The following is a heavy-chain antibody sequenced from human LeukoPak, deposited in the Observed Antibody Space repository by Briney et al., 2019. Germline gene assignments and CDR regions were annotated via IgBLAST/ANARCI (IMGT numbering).Heavy chain of an antibody. CDR3: ARDSSGPHSYDY. CDR2: IDASAGTI. D-gene: IGHD6-19*01. Sequence: PGGSLRLSCVASGFMFNNYVMSWVRQAPEKGLEWVAVIDASAGTIYYADSVKGRFTISRDNSKNTLSLQMNSLRAEDTALYYCARDSSGPHSYDYWGQGTLVTVSS. CDR1: GFMFNNYV. V-gene: IGHV3-23*01. J-gene: IGHJ4*02.